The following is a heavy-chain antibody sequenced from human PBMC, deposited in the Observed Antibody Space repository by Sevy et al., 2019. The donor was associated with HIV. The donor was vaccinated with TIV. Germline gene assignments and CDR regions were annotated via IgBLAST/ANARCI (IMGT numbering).Heavy chain of an antibody. CDR1: GFTFSKYS. D-gene: IGHD2-8*01. CDR3: AREGCTKPHDY. J-gene: IGHJ4*02. V-gene: IGHV3-23*01. CDR2: LSCGCGEI. Sequence: GGSLRLSCAASGFTFSKYSMSWVRQPPGKGLEWVSTLSCGCGEINYADSVKGRFTISRDTSKSSVYLQMNNLSPEDTAVYYCAREGCTKPHDYWGQGTLVTVSS.